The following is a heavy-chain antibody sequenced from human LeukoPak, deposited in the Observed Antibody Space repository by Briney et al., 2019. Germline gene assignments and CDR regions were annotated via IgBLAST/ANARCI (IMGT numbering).Heavy chain of an antibody. CDR3: AKDREQQLVSGSYDY. Sequence: GGSLRLSCAASGFTFVDYAMHWVRQAPGKGLEWVSGISWNSGSIGYADSVKGRFTISRDNAKSSLYLQMNSLRAEDMALYYCAKDREQQLVSGSYDYWGQGTLVTVSS. V-gene: IGHV3-9*03. J-gene: IGHJ4*02. CDR1: GFTFVDYA. CDR2: ISWNSGSI. D-gene: IGHD6-13*01.